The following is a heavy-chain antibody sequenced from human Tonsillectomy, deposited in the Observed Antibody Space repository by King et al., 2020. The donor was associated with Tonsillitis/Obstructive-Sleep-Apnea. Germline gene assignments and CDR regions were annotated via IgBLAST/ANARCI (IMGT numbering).Heavy chain of an antibody. D-gene: IGHD3-10*01. J-gene: IGHJ3*02. CDR2: ISWNSGSI. V-gene: IGHV3-9*01. CDR3: AKDGLLWFGELFAGAFDI. Sequence: VQLVESGGGLVQPGRSLRLSCAASGFTFDDYAMHWVRQAPGKGLEWVSGISWNSGSIGYAESVKGRFTISRNNAKNSLYLQMNSLRAEDTALYYCAKDGLLWFGELFAGAFDIWGQGTMVTVSS. CDR1: GFTFDDYA.